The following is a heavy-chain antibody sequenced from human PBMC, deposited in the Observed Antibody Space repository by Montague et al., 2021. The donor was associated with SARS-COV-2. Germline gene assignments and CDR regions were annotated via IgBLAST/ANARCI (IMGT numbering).Heavy chain of an antibody. CDR2: INYSGKT. Sequence: SETLSLNCTVSGGSISSGTYYWGWVRQPPGKGLEWIGTINYSGKTYYNPSLKSRVTISVDTSKNQFSLKVTSVTAADTAVYYCARRAQWQLSWFFDLWGRGTLVTVSS. V-gene: IGHV4-39*01. CDR3: ARRAQWQLSWFFDL. D-gene: IGHD6-19*01. CDR1: GGSISSGTYY. J-gene: IGHJ2*01.